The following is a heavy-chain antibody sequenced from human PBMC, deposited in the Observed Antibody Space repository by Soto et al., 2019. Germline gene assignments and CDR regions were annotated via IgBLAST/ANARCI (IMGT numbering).Heavy chain of an antibody. D-gene: IGHD1-26*01. V-gene: IGHV3-11*01. J-gene: IGHJ4*02. CDR2: INGGGDVI. CDR3: SRDPRLVDY. CDR1: GFTFRDYY. Sequence: LRLSCVASGFTFRDYYMTWIRQAPGKGPEWISYINGGGDVIAYADSVKGRFTISRDNARRSVYLQMNSLTVDDTAVYYCSRDPRLVDYWGQGTLVTVSS.